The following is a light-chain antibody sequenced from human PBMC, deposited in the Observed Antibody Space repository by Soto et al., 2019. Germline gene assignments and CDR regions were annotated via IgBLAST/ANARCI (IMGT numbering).Light chain of an antibody. CDR3: HQRQSWPRT. V-gene: IGKV3-11*01. CDR2: HTS. Sequence: EIVMTQSPATLSVSPGETASLSCRASQTVNSRLAWYQHKPGQAPRLLIYHTSNRATGIPARFSGSGSGTDFTLTISSLEPEDFAVYYCHQRQSWPRTFGQGTKV. J-gene: IGKJ1*01. CDR1: QTVNSR.